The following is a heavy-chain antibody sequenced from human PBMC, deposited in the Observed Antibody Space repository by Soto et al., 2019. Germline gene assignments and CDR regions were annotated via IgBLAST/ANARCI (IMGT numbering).Heavy chain of an antibody. Sequence: HPGGSLRLSCAASGFTFSSYGMHWVRQAPGKGLEWVSVIWYDGRNTYYAYSVKGRFTISRDNSKNTLYLQMNSLIAEDTAVYYCARTAHYYDSRXYYFDCWGQGTXVXV. CDR1: GFTFSSYG. J-gene: IGHJ4*02. D-gene: IGHD3-22*01. V-gene: IGHV3-33*01. CDR2: IWYDGRNT. CDR3: ARTAHYYDSRXYYFDC.